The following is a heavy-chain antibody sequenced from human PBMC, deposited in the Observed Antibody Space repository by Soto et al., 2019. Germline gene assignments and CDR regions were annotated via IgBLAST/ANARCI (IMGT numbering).Heavy chain of an antibody. CDR1: GFTFSSYG. CDR3: ANDLVVSVAGSHLDFDY. D-gene: IGHD6-19*01. CDR2: ISYDGSNK. Sequence: GGSLRLSCAASGFTFSSYGMHWVRQAPGKGLEWVAVISYDGSNKYYADSVKGRFTISRDNSKNTLYLQMNSLRAEDTAEYYGANDLVVSVAGSHLDFDYWGQGTLVTVSS. V-gene: IGHV3-30*18. J-gene: IGHJ4*02.